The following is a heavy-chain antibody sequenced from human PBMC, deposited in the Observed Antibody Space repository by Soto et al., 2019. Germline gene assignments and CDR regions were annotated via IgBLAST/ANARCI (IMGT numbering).Heavy chain of an antibody. CDR3: ARLLTEGATFREDAFDL. CDR1: RYTFTSHG. Sequence: QIQLVQSGGDVKTPGASVKVSCTTSRYTFTSHGIAWVRQAPGQGLEWMGWISTFNGKTDYAQKFQGRVTMTADTTTRTVHMELRSLRSDDTAVYYCARLLTEGATFREDAFDLWGPGTKVTVS. CDR2: ISTFNGKT. J-gene: IGHJ3*01. V-gene: IGHV1-18*01. D-gene: IGHD3-9*01.